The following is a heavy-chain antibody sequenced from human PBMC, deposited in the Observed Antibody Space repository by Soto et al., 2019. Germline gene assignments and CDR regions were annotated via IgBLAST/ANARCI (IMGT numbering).Heavy chain of an antibody. Sequence: EVQLVESGGGLVQPGGSLRLSCAASGFTFSNYWMHWVRQAPGKGLVWVSRITDDGSTTTYADSVKGRFTISRDNAKNTVYLQMNSLRAEDTAVYYCARDKSGPADYWGQGTLVTVSS. J-gene: IGHJ4*02. V-gene: IGHV3-74*01. CDR1: GFTFSNYW. CDR3: ARDKSGPADY. D-gene: IGHD3-3*01. CDR2: ITDDGSTT.